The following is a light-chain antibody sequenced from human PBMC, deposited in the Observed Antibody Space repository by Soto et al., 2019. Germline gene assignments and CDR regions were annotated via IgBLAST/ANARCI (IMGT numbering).Light chain of an antibody. J-gene: IGKJ2*01. CDR3: MQYIQWPST. CDR2: KAS. CDR1: QNLVSSDGSTC. V-gene: IGKV2-30*01. Sequence: DVVVTQSPLSLPVTPGQPASISCRSSQNLVSSDGSTCLHWFQQRPGQSPRRLISKASNRESGVPDRFSGSGLGTDCTLKISRVEDEDVEIYYCMQYIQWPSTFGQGTKLEIK.